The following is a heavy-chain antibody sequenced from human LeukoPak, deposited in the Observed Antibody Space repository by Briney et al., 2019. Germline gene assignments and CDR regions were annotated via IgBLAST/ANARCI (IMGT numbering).Heavy chain of an antibody. CDR3: ARDLYCTNGVCFPTDY. CDR2: INWNGGST. D-gene: IGHD2-8*01. J-gene: IGHJ4*02. CDR1: GFTFDDYG. V-gene: IGHV3-20*04. Sequence: GSLRLSCAASGFTFDDYGMSWVRQAPGKGLEWVSGINWNGGSTGYADSVKGRFTISRGNAKNPLYLQMNSLRAEDTALYYCARDLYCTNGVCFPTDYWGQGTLVTVSS.